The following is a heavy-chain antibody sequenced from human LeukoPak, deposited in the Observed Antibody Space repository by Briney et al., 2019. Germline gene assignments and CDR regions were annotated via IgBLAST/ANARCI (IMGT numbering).Heavy chain of an antibody. CDR2: FDPEDGET. CDR1: GYTLTQLS. CDR3: ATVYLRWELLRGFDY. Sequence: ASVKVSCKVSGYTLTQLSMHWVRQAPGKGLEGVGGFDPEDGETIYAHKFQGRVTMTEDTSTDTAYMELSSLRSEDTAVYYCATVYLRWELLRGFDYWGQGTLVTVSS. J-gene: IGHJ4*02. D-gene: IGHD1-26*01. V-gene: IGHV1-24*01.